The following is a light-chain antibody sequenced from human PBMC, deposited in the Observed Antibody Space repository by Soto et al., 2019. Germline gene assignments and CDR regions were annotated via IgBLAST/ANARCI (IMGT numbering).Light chain of an antibody. V-gene: IGKV1-39*01. CDR2: AES. J-gene: IGKJ5*01. Sequence: EIHMTQSPSSLSSSVGDRVTITCRASQSISNYLNWYQQKPGKAPKLLIYAESSLQSGVPSRFSGSGSGTDLTLTISSLQPEDFATYYCQQSYSTPITCGQGTRLEI. CDR3: QQSYSTPIT. CDR1: QSISNY.